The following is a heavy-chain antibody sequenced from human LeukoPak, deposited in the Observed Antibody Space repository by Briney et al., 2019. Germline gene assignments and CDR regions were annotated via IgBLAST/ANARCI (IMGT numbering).Heavy chain of an antibody. CDR3: ARGNRIAAAGWRAFDI. V-gene: IGHV1-8*01. Sequence: GASVKVSCKASGYTFTSYDINWVRQAPGQGLEWMGWMNPNSGDTGYAQKFQGRVSITKNTSISTAYMELSSLRYDDTAVYYCARGNRIAAAGWRAFDIWGQGTMVTVSS. D-gene: IGHD6-13*01. J-gene: IGHJ3*02. CDR1: GYTFTSYD. CDR2: MNPNSGDT.